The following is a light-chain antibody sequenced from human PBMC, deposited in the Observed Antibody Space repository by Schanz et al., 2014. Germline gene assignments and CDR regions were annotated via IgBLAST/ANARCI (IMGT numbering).Light chain of an antibody. CDR1: SSNIGAGYD. CDR3: AAWDDSLNGVV. V-gene: IGLV1-40*01. Sequence: QSVLTQPPSVSGAPGQRVTISCTGSSSNIGAGYDVHWYQQLPGTAPKLLIYGNSNRPSGVPDRFSGSKSATSASLAITGLQAEDEADYYCAAWDDSLNGVVFGGGTKVTVL. J-gene: IGLJ2*01. CDR2: GNS.